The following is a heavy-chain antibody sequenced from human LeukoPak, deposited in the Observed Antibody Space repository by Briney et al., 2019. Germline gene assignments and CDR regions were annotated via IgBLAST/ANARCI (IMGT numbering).Heavy chain of an antibody. J-gene: IGHJ4*02. V-gene: IGHV1-69*13. CDR1: GGTFTSYG. CDR2: IIPMFGTT. Sequence: ASVKVSCKSSGGTFTSYGISWVRQAPGQGLEWMGGIIPMFGTTKYAQKFQGRVTITADQSTRTAYMEMSSLRSEDTALYYCSTVGSSASDPYDYWGQGTLVTVSS. D-gene: IGHD2-2*01. CDR3: STVGSSASDPYDY.